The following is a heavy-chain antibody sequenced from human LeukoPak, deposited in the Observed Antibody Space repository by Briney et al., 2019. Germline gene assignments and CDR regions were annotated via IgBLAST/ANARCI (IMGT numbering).Heavy chain of an antibody. J-gene: IGHJ4*02. CDR1: GGTFSSYA. D-gene: IGHD3-9*01. V-gene: IGHV1-46*01. CDR3: ARAYDMIDY. CDR2: INPSGGST. Sequence: ASVTVSCKASGGTFSSYAISWVRQAPGQGLEWMGIINPSGGSTSYAQKFQGRIAMTRDTSTSTVYMVLSSLRSEDTAVYYCARAYDMIDYWGQGTLVTVSS.